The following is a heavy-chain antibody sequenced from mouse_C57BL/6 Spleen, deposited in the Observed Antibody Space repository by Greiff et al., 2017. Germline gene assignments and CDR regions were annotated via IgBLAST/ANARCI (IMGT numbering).Heavy chain of an antibody. V-gene: IGHV1-15*01. J-gene: IGHJ4*01. CDR1: GYTFTDYE. D-gene: IGHD2-10*02. CDR3: TRSRMNYYAMDY. Sequence: LQESGAELVRPGASVTLSCKASGYTFTDYEMHWVKQTPVHGLEWIGAIDPETGGTAYNQKFKGKAILTADKSSSTAYMELRSLTSEDSAVYYCTRSRMNYYAMDYWGQGTSVTVSS. CDR2: IDPETGGT.